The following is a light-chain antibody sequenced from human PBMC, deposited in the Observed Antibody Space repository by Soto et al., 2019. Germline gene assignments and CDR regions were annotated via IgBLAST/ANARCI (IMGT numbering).Light chain of an antibody. V-gene: IGKV3-20*01. CDR3: QQYGSSPPWT. J-gene: IGKJ1*01. CDR2: GAS. Sequence: EIVLTQSPGTLSLSPGERATLSCRASQSVSSSYLAWYQQKPGQAPRLLIYGASSRATGIPYRFSGSGSGTDFTLTISILELEDFAVYYCQQYGSSPPWTFGQGTKVDIK. CDR1: QSVSSSY.